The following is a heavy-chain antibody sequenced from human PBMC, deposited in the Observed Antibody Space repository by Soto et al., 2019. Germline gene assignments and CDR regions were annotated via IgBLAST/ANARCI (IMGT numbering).Heavy chain of an antibody. Sequence: GGSLRLSCAASGFTFDDYTMHWVRQAPGKGLEWVSLISWDGGSTYYADSVMGRFTISRDNSKNSLYLQMNSLRTEDTALYYCARLYSSSMDVWGQGTTGTVS. CDR3: ARLYSSSMDV. CDR1: GFTFDDYT. J-gene: IGHJ6*02. D-gene: IGHD5-18*01. CDR2: ISWDGGST. V-gene: IGHV3-43*01.